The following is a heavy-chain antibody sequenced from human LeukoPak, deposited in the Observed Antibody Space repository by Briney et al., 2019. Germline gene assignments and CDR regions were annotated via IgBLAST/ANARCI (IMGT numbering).Heavy chain of an antibody. J-gene: IGHJ6*02. D-gene: IGHD5-12*01. CDR3: ARDAGNSGYAMDV. CDR2: ITWSGSTI. Sequence: GGSLRLSCAASGFTLSSYSMSWVRQAPGKGLEWISHITWSGSTIFYADSVKGRFTISRDSAKSSLYLQMSSLRDEDTAVYYCARDAGNSGYAMDVWGQGTTVTVSS. V-gene: IGHV3-48*02. CDR1: GFTLSSYS.